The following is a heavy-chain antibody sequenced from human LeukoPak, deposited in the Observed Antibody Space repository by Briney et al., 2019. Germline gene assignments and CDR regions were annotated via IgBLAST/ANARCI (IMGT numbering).Heavy chain of an antibody. J-gene: IGHJ5*02. Sequence: ASVKVSCKASGYTFTGYYIHWVRQAPGQGLEWMGWINPNSGGTNYAQKFQGRVTMTRDTSISTAYMELSRLRSDDTAVYYCARVFESVLASWFDPWGQGTLVTVSS. CDR3: ARVFESVLASWFDP. CDR1: GYTFTGYY. V-gene: IGHV1-2*02. CDR2: INPNSGGT.